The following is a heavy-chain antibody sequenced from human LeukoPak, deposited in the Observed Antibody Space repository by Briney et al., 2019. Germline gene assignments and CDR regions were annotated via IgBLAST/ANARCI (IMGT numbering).Heavy chain of an antibody. CDR2: MNPDTGKT. V-gene: IGHV1-8*01. J-gene: IGHJ5*02. D-gene: IGHD6-19*01. CDR1: GYTFTSFD. CDR3: VRSFPRYIPVACRGGGS. Sequence: ASVKVSCKASGYTFTSFDFNWVRQAPGQGLEWLGWMNPDTGKTGYALKFQGRVTFTRNTSMSTAYMELSSLTPEDTAVYYCVRSFPRYIPVACRGGGSWGQGTLVTVSS.